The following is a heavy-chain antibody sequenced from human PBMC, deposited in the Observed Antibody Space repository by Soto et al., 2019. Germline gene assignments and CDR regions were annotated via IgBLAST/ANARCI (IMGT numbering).Heavy chain of an antibody. J-gene: IGHJ4*02. D-gene: IGHD5-12*01. CDR2: IKQDGSEK. CDR3: RRGYDSGGDY. V-gene: IGHV3-7*01. Sequence: GGSLRLSCAASGFTFSTYSMTWVRQAPGKGLEWVANIKQDGSEKYYDDSVKGRFTISRDNAKNSLYLQMNSLRAEDTAVYYCRRGYDSGGDYWGQGNLVNAS. CDR1: GFTFSTYS.